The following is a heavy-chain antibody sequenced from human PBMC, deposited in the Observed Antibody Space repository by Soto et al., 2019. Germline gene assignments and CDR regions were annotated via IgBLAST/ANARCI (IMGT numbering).Heavy chain of an antibody. CDR2: IRSKANSYAT. CDR3: TRHITSRLVVPAAGDYYYMDV. CDR1: GFTFSGSA. Sequence: GGSLRLSCAASGFTFSGSAMHWVRQASGKGLEWVGRIRSKANSYATAYAASGKGRFTISRDDSRNTAYLQMNSLKTEDTAVYYCTRHITSRLVVPAAGDYYYMDVWGKGTTVTVSS. V-gene: IGHV3-73*01. D-gene: IGHD2-2*01. J-gene: IGHJ6*03.